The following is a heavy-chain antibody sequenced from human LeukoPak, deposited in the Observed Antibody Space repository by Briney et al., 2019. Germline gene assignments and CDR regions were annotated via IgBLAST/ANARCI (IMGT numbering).Heavy chain of an antibody. CDR1: GFTFSNYW. CDR3: ATSSSWEYYFDY. CDR2: IKQDGSEK. V-gene: IGHV3-7*01. D-gene: IGHD6-13*01. J-gene: IGHJ4*02. Sequence: GGSLRLSCAASGFTFSNYWMSWVRQAPGKGLEWVANIKQDGSEKYYVNSVKGRFTISRDNSKNTLYLQMNSLRAEDTAVYYCATSSSWEYYFDYWGQGTLVTVSS.